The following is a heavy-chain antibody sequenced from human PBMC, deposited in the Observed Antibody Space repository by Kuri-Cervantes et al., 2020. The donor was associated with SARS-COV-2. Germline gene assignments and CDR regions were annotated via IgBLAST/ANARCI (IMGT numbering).Heavy chain of an antibody. Sequence: GGSLRLSCAASGFTLSSYGMHWVRQAPGKGLEWVAVIWYDGSNKYYADSVKGRFTISRDNSKNTLYLQMNSLRAEDTAVYYCARAYSSGWYYYYGMDVWGQGTMVTVSS. CDR2: IWYDGSNK. CDR1: GFTLSSYG. J-gene: IGHJ6*02. V-gene: IGHV3-33*01. D-gene: IGHD6-19*01. CDR3: ARAYSSGWYYYYGMDV.